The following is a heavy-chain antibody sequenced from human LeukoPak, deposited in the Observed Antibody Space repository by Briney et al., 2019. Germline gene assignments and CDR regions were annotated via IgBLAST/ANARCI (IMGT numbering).Heavy chain of an antibody. CDR1: GGSINSYY. D-gene: IGHD4-23*01. J-gene: IGHJ4*02. CDR2: IYSSGST. Sequence: SETLSLTCTVSGGSINSYYWSWIRQPAGKGLEWIGRIYSSGSTNYNPSLKSRVSMSVDASKNQFSLKLTSVTAADTAVYYCARGGKATVVTMWGQGILVTVSS. V-gene: IGHV4-4*07. CDR3: ARGGKATVVTM.